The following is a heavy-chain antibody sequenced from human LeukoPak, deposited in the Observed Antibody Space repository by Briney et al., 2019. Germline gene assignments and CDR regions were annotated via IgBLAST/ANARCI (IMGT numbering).Heavy chain of an antibody. D-gene: IGHD3-9*01. CDR2: ISGSGGST. Sequence: GGSLRLSCAASGFTFSSYAMSWVRQAPGKGLESVSAISGSGGSTYYTDSVKGRFTISRDNSKKTLHLQMNSLTAEDTAVYYCAKVRDYDILTGYFPYYFDYWGQGTLVTVSS. J-gene: IGHJ4*02. CDR3: AKVRDYDILTGYFPYYFDY. V-gene: IGHV3-23*01. CDR1: GFTFSSYA.